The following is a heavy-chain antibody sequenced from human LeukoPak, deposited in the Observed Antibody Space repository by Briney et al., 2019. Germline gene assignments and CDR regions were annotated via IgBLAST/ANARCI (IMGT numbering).Heavy chain of an antibody. J-gene: IGHJ4*02. CDR2: INPNSGGT. D-gene: IGHD3-3*01. V-gene: IGHV1-2*02. CDR1: GYTFTGYY. Sequence: GASVKVSCKASGYTFTGYYMHWVRQAPGQGLEWMGWINPNSGGTNFAQKFEGRVTMTRDTSITTAYMELSRLRPDDTAVYYCTRVGGLNDFWSGYSSYWGQGTLVTVSS. CDR3: TRVGGLNDFWSGYSSY.